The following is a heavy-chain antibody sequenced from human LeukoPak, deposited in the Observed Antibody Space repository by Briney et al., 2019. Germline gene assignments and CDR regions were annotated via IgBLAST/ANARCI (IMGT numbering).Heavy chain of an antibody. J-gene: IGHJ4*02. Sequence: GGSLRLSCAAPGFIFGNYAIHWVRQAPGKGLEWVSLISGDGGSTFYADSVKGRFTISRDNSKNSLSLQMSSLRSEDTALYYCARESETSDWYDYWGQGTLVTVSS. CDR2: ISGDGGST. CDR3: ARESETSDWYDY. D-gene: IGHD6-19*01. CDR1: GFIFGNYA. V-gene: IGHV3-43*02.